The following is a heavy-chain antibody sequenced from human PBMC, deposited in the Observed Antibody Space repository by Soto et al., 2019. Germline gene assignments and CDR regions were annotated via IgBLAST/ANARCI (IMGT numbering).Heavy chain of an antibody. CDR2: INPSGGST. CDR1: GYTFTSYY. V-gene: IGHV1-46*01. J-gene: IGHJ6*02. Sequence: SVKVSCKASGYTFTSYYMHWVRQAPGQGLEWMGIINPSGGSTSYAQKFQGRVTMTRDTSTSTVYMELSSLRSEDTAVYYCARDGVVVVAATRDYYGMDVWGQGTTVTVSS. D-gene: IGHD2-15*01. CDR3: ARDGVVVVAATRDYYGMDV.